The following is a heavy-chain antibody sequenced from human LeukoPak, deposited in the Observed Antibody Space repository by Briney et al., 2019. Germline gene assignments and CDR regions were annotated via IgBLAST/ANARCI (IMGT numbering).Heavy chain of an antibody. V-gene: IGHV4-4*09. CDR2: IYPSGST. J-gene: IGHJ4*02. CDR1: GGSISNAY. Sequence: PPETLSLTCTVSGGSISNAYWSWIRQPPGGGLEWIGYIYPSGSTNYHPSLKSRVTISVDTSKNHFALNLSSVTAADTAVYYCAKSYFDYSTYYSYYFNLWGQGALVTVSS. CDR3: AKSYFDYSTYYSYYFNL. D-gene: IGHD4-11*01.